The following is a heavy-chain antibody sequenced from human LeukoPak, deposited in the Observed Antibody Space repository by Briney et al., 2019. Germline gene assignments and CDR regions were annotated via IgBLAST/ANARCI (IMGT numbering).Heavy chain of an antibody. J-gene: IGHJ4*02. Sequence: GGSLRLSCAASGLTVSSNYMTWVCQAPGKGLEWVSVIYSSGITYYADSVKGRFTISRDNSKNTLYLQMNSLRAEDTAVYYCARERDYSGWQFDYWGQGTLVTVSS. V-gene: IGHV3-53*01. D-gene: IGHD6-19*01. CDR1: GLTVSSNY. CDR3: ARERDYSGWQFDY. CDR2: IYSSGIT.